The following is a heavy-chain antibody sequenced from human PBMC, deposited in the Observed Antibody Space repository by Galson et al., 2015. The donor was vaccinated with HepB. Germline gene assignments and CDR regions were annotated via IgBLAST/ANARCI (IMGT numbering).Heavy chain of an antibody. V-gene: IGHV5-51*03. CDR3: ARLIAVAGSGKPFDI. CDR1: GYSFTSYW. CDR2: IYPGDSDT. Sequence: QSGAEVKKPGESLKISCKGSGYSFTSYWIGWVRQMPGKGLEWMGIIYPGDSDTRYSPSFQGQVTISADKSISTAYLQWSSLKASDTAMYYRARLIAVAGSGKPFDIWGQGTMVTVSS. J-gene: IGHJ3*02. D-gene: IGHD6-19*01.